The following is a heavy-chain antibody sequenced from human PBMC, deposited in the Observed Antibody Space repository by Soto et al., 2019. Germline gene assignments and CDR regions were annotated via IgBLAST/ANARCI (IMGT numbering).Heavy chain of an antibody. D-gene: IGHD3-9*01. J-gene: IGHJ4*02. CDR3: ARGGDILTY. CDR2: INHSGTT. CDR1: GGSFSGYY. Sequence: SETLSLTCAVYGGSFSGYYWSWIRQPPGKGLEWIGGINHSGTTNYNPSLKSRVTISVDTSKNQFSLKLSSVTAADTAVYYCARGGDILTYWGQGTLVTVSS. V-gene: IGHV4-34*01.